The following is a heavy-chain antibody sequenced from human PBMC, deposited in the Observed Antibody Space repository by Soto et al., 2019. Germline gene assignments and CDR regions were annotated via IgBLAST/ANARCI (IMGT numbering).Heavy chain of an antibody. CDR1: GGSISSSSYY. D-gene: IGHD5-18*01. CDR3: ARHEDTAMVLFDY. CDR2: IYYSGST. V-gene: IGHV4-39*01. J-gene: IGHJ4*02. Sequence: QLQLQESGPGLVKPSETLSLTCTVSGGSISSSSYYWGWIRQPPGKGLEWIGSIYYSGSTYYNPSLKSRVTISVDTSKNQFSLKLSSVTAADTAVYYCARHEDTAMVLFDYWGQGTLVTVSS.